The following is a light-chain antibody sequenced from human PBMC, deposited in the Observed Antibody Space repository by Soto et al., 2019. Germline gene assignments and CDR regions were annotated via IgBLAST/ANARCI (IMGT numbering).Light chain of an antibody. Sequence: IQMTQSPSTLSASIGDRVTITCRASQSINNRLAWYQQMPGKAPNLLIYKASRLESGVPSRFSGSGSETEFTLTISGLQPGDSATYYCQQYNSYSPTFGQGTKVDIK. CDR3: QQYNSYSPT. CDR2: KAS. V-gene: IGKV1-5*03. J-gene: IGKJ1*01. CDR1: QSINNR.